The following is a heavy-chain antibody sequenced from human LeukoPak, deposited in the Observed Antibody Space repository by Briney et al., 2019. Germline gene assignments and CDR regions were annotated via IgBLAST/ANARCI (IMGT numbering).Heavy chain of an antibody. V-gene: IGHV3-64D*08. CDR3: VKEVPNTTSVTGWFDP. D-gene: IGHD1-1*01. Sequence: GGSLRLSCSASGFMFSAYAIHWVRQAPGKGLELVSSINTNGRSTYYADSVKGRFTNSRDNSKNILYLQMSSLRAEDTAVYYCVKEVPNTTSVTGWFDPWGQGTLVTVSS. CDR2: INTNGRST. J-gene: IGHJ5*02. CDR1: GFMFSAYA.